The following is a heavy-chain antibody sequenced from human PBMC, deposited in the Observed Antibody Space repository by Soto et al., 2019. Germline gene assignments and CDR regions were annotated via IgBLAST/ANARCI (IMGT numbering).Heavy chain of an antibody. J-gene: IGHJ3*01. CDR3: VREGSGWYSRGSFDF. D-gene: IGHD6-19*01. CDR1: GFTFSNYA. V-gene: IGHV3-23*01. CDR2: IRDSGGSA. Sequence: EVQLLESGGALVRPGGSLRLSCEASGFTFSNYAMNWVRQAPGLGLEWVSIIRDSGGSANYADSVQGRFTISRDNSKNTLYLPINSLRAEDTAIYYCVREGSGWYSRGSFDFWGRGTMVTVSS.